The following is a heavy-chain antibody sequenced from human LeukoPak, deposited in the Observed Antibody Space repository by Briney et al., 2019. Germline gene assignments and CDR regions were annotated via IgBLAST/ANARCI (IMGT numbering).Heavy chain of an antibody. CDR2: INHSGST. D-gene: IGHD3-22*01. V-gene: IGHV4-34*01. CDR1: GGSFSGYY. J-gene: IGHJ4*02. CDR3: ARGGSGYYWSLYYFDY. Sequence: PSETLSLTCAVYGGSFSGYYWSWIRQPPGKGLEWIGEINHSGSTNYNPSLKSRVTISVDTSKNQFSLKLSSVTAADTAVYYCARGGSGYYWSLYYFDYWGQGTLVTVSS.